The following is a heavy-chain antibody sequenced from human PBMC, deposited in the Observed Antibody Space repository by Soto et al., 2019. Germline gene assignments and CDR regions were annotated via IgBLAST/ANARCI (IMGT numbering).Heavy chain of an antibody. Sequence: QVQLVESGGGVVQPGRSLRLSCAASGFTFSAYGMHWVRQAPGKGLEWVAVISSDGGDKKSADSVQGRFTISRDNSKNTPYLQMNSLRAEDTATYYCAKDSGRGSADYYFDFWGQGTLVTVSS. CDR1: GFTFSAYG. V-gene: IGHV3-30*18. CDR3: AKDSGRGSADYYFDF. D-gene: IGHD3-10*01. J-gene: IGHJ4*02. CDR2: ISSDGGDK.